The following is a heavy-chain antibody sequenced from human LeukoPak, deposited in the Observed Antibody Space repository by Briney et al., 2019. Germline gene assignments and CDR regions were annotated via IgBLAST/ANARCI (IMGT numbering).Heavy chain of an antibody. CDR3: ARGGGTEWLLVPFEY. Sequence: AAVKDSSKASGYTFIGYFMRWVRQAPGQGLEWMGWINPNSGGTNYAQNFQGRVTRTGTTSISTAYMDLSSLRSDDTAVYYCARGGGTEWLLVPFEYWGQGTLVTVSS. V-gene: IGHV1-2*02. D-gene: IGHD3-22*01. CDR2: INPNSGGT. J-gene: IGHJ4*02. CDR1: GYTFIGYF.